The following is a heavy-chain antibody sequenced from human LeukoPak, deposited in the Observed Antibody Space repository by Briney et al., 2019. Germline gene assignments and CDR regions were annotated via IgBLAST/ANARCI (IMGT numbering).Heavy chain of an antibody. Sequence: SETLSLTCTVSGGSISSTTYSWGWIRQSPGKGLEWIGSIYYSGSIYYNPSLKSRVTISVDTSKNQFSLKLSSVTAADTAVYYCARHRDTAISKFSYWGQGTLATVSS. CDR1: GGSISSTTYS. J-gene: IGHJ4*02. CDR3: ARHRDTAISKFSY. D-gene: IGHD5-18*01. CDR2: IYYSGSI. V-gene: IGHV4-39*01.